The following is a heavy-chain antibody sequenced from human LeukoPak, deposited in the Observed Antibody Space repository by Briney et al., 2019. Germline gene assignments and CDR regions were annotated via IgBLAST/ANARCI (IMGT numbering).Heavy chain of an antibody. J-gene: IGHJ6*03. V-gene: IGHV4-59*01. Sequence: TSETLSLTCTVSGGSISSYYWSWIRQPPGKGLEWIGYIYYSGSTNYNPSLKGRVTISVDTSKNQFSLKLSSVTAADTAVYYCALIRDYYYYYMDVWGKGTTVTVSS. CDR2: IYYSGST. CDR3: ALIRDYYYYYMDV. D-gene: IGHD3-16*01. CDR1: GGSISSYY.